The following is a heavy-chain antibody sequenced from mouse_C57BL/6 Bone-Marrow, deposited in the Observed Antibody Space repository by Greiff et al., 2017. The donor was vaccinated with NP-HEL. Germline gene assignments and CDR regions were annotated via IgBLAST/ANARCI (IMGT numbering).Heavy chain of an antibody. CDR1: GYSITSGYY. CDR2: ISYDGSN. D-gene: IGHD1-1*01. CDR3: ARRDLLLRSWFAY. J-gene: IGHJ3*01. Sequence: EVQRVESGPGLVKPSQSLSLTCSVTGYSITSGYYWNWIRQFPGNKLEWMCYISYDGSNNYNPSLKNRISITRDTSKNQFFLKLNSVTTEDTSTYYCARRDLLLRSWFAYWGQGTLVTVSA. V-gene: IGHV3-6*01.